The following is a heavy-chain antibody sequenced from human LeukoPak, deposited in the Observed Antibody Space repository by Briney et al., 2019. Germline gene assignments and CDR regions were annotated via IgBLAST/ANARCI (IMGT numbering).Heavy chain of an antibody. Sequence: ASVKVSCKASGYTFTGYYMHWVRQAPGQGLEWMGWINPNSGGTNYAQKLQGRVTMTTDISTSTAYMELRSLRSDDTAVYYCARDRQQLGIDYWGQGTLVTVSS. CDR3: ARDRQQLGIDY. CDR2: INPNSGGT. D-gene: IGHD6-13*01. V-gene: IGHV1-2*02. J-gene: IGHJ4*02. CDR1: GYTFTGYY.